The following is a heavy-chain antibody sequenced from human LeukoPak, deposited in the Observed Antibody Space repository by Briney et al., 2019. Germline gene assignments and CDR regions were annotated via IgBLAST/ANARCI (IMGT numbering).Heavy chain of an antibody. Sequence: PSETLSLTCTVSGGSISSGGYYWSWIRQHPGKGLEWIGYIYYSGSTYYNPSLRSRLTISVDTSKNQFSLKLSSVTAADTAVYYCARGDSSGYSYFDYWGQGTLVTVSS. D-gene: IGHD3-22*01. J-gene: IGHJ4*02. CDR2: IYYSGST. V-gene: IGHV4-31*03. CDR3: ARGDSSGYSYFDY. CDR1: GGSISSGGYY.